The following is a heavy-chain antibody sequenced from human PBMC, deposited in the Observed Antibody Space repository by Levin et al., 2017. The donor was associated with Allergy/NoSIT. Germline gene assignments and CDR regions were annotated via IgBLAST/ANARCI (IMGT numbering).Heavy chain of an antibody. CDR1: GFTFSSYA. D-gene: IGHD3-10*01. J-gene: IGHJ3*02. Sequence: GGSLRLSCAASGFTFSSYAMSWVRQAPGKGLEWVSAISGSGGSTYYADSVKGRFTISRDNSKTTLYLQMNSLRAEDPAVYYCAKDGWFGELLYDDFGNWGQGTMVTVSS. CDR2: ISGSGGST. CDR3: AKDGWFGELLYDDFGN. V-gene: IGHV3-23*01.